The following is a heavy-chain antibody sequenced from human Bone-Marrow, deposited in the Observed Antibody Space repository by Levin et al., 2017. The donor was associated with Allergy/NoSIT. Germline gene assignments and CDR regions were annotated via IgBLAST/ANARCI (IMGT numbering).Heavy chain of an antibody. V-gene: IGHV1-2*06. CDR1: GYIFSDFH. CDR2: INPITGVA. D-gene: IGHD1-14*01. CDR3: AKEQILGTTDYFYMDV. Sequence: ASVKVSCEASGYIFSDFHIHWVRQAPGQGLEGVGRINPITGVADIAQNFQGRVTMTVDTAISTAYMRLNGLKSDDTAVYLCAKEQILGTTDYFYMDVWGKGATVTVSS. J-gene: IGHJ6*03.